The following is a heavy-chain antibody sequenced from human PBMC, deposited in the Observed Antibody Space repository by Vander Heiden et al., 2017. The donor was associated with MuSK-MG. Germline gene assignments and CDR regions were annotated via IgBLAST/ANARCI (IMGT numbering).Heavy chain of an antibody. V-gene: IGHV4-61*02. Sequence: QVQLQPSGPGLVKPSQTLSLTCTVSGGSISSGSYYWSWIRQPAEKGLEWIGRIYASASTNYNTSIKRRDTRSVDTSKNQFSLKLSSVTAAATAVDYCAREVMHSSSSDRYYYYYMDVWGKGTTVTVSS. D-gene: IGHD6-13*01. J-gene: IGHJ6*03. CDR1: GGSISSGSYY. CDR3: AREVMHSSSSDRYYYYYMDV. CDR2: IYASAST.